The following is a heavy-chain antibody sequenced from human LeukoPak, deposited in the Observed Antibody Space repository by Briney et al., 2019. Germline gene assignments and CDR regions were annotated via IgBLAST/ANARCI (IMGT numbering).Heavy chain of an antibody. CDR1: GFTFSSYG. J-gene: IGHJ4*02. CDR2: IWYDGSNK. D-gene: IGHD3-10*01. Sequence: GGSLRLSCAASGFTFSSYGMHWVRQAPGKGLEWVAVIWYDGSNKYYVDSVKGRFTISRDNSKNMLYLQMNSLRAEDTAVYYCARVEGRFYGSGSYRGFDYWGRGTLVTVSS. V-gene: IGHV3-33*01. CDR3: ARVEGRFYGSGSYRGFDY.